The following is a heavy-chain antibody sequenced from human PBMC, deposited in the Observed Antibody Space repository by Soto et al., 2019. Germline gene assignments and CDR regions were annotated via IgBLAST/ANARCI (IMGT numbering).Heavy chain of an antibody. J-gene: IGHJ6*02. V-gene: IGHV1-69*01. D-gene: IGHD2-2*01. Sequence: QVQLVQSGAEVKKPGSSVKVSCKASGGTFSSYAISWVRQAPGQGLEWMGGIIPIFGTANYAQKFQGRVTITADESTSTAYMELSSLRSEYTAVYYCARASKDIVVVPAAIAYYYGMDVWGQGTTVTVSS. CDR3: ARASKDIVVVPAAIAYYYGMDV. CDR2: IIPIFGTA. CDR1: GGTFSSYA.